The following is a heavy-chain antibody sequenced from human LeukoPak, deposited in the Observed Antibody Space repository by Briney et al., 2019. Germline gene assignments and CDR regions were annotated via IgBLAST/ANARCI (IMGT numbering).Heavy chain of an antibody. J-gene: IGHJ4*02. Sequence: GGSLRLSCAASGFTFSSYAMSWVRQAPGKGLEWVSAISGSGGSTYYADSVKGRFTISRDNAKNTLYLQMNSLRAEDTTVYYCARDYSLEVDYWGQGTLVTVSS. V-gene: IGHV3-23*01. CDR1: GFTFSSYA. CDR3: ARDYSLEVDY. CDR2: ISGSGGST. D-gene: IGHD1-26*01.